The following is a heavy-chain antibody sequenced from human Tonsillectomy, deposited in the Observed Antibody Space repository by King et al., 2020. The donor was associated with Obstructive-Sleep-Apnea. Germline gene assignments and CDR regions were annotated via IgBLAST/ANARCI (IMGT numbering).Heavy chain of an antibody. CDR3: ARELNYYYGMDV. CDR2: IDTAGDT. CDR1: GFTFSSYD. Sequence: VQLVESGGGLVQPGGSLRLSCAASGFTFSSYDMHWVRQATGKGLEWVSTIDTAGDTYYAGSGKGRFTISRERAKNSLYLQMNSLRAGDTAVYYCARELNYYYGMDVWGQGTTVTVSS. V-gene: IGHV3-13*01. J-gene: IGHJ6*02.